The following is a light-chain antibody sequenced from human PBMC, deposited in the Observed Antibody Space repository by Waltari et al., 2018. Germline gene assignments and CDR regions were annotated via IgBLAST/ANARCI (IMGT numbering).Light chain of an antibody. CDR2: YDS. Sequence: SYVLPQPSSVSVAPGKTARITCGGSNIGSRTVNWHQQKPGQAPVLVFYYDSDRPSGIPARSSGSNSGNTATLTSSRVEVGDEADYYWQVWDSSSDHWVFGGGTKLTVL. V-gene: IGLV3-21*04. CDR1: NIGSRT. J-gene: IGLJ3*02. CDR3: QVWDSSSDHWV.